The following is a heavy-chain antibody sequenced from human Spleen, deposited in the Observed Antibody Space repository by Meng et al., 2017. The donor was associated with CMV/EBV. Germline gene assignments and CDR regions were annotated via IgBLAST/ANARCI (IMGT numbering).Heavy chain of an antibody. D-gene: IGHD6-6*01. CDR3: ARDTNIKYSSSPTGGFDP. CDR2: IYYSGST. Sequence: SETLSLTCTVSGGSVSSGSYYWSWIRQPPGKGLEWIGYIYYSGSTNYNPSLKSRVTISVDTSKNQFSLKLSSVTAADTAVYYCARDTNIKYSSSPTGGFDPWGQGTLVTVSS. V-gene: IGHV4-61*01. CDR1: GGSVSSGSYY. J-gene: IGHJ5*02.